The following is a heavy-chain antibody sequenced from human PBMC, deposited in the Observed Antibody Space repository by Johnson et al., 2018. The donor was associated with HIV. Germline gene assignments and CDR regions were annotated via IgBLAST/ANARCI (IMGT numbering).Heavy chain of an antibody. CDR3: ARRTVTALFDI. Sequence: VQLVESGGGVVQPGRSLRLSCVASGYSFRNSAMHWVRQAPGKGLEWVAPIWSEGTNKYYGDSVKGRFTISRDNAKNSLILQMNSPRDEDTAVYYCARRTVTALFDIWGQGTLVTVSS. V-gene: IGHV3-33*01. CDR1: GYSFRNSA. J-gene: IGHJ3*02. CDR2: IWSEGTNK. D-gene: IGHD4-17*01.